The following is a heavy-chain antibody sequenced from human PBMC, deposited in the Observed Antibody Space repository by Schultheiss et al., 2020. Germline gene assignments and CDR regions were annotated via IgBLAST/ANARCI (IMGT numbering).Heavy chain of an antibody. CDR3: ARGMGGYVFYYYYGMDV. V-gene: IGHV1-46*01. CDR1: GYTFTSYY. Sequence: ASVKVSCKASGYTFTSYYMHWVRQAPGQGLEWMGIINPSGGSTSYAQKFQGRVTMTRDTSTSTVYMELSSLRSEDTAVYYCARGMGGYVFYYYYGMDVWGQGTTVTVSS. CDR2: INPSGGST. D-gene: IGHD5-12*01. J-gene: IGHJ6*02.